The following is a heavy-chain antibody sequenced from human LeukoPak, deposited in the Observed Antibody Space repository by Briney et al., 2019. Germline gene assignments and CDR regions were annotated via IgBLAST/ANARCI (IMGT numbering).Heavy chain of an antibody. Sequence: GGSLRLSCAASGFTFSDYYMSWIRHAPGKGLEWVSYISSSGSTIYYADSVKGRFTISRDNAKNSLYLQMNSPRAEDTAVYYCARDDYEVPYGMDVWGQGTTVTVSS. CDR3: ARDDYEVPYGMDV. D-gene: IGHD4-17*01. CDR1: GFTFSDYY. V-gene: IGHV3-11*01. CDR2: ISSSGSTI. J-gene: IGHJ6*02.